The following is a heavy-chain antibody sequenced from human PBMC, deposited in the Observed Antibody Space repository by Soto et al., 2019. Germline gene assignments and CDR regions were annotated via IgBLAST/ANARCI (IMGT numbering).Heavy chain of an antibody. CDR3: ARSIYGDEFHFDY. CDR2: IYYSGST. V-gene: IGHV4-59*01. Sequence: SETLSLTCTVSGGSISSYYWSWIRQPPGKGLEWIGYIYYSGSTNYNPSLKSRVTISVDTSKNQFSLKLSSVTAADTAVYYCARSIYGDEFHFDYWGQGTLVTVSS. CDR1: GGSISSYY. D-gene: IGHD4-17*01. J-gene: IGHJ4*02.